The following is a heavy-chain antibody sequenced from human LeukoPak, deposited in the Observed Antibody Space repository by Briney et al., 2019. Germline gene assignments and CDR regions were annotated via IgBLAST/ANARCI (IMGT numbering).Heavy chain of an antibody. V-gene: IGHV1-3*01. J-gene: IGHJ6*03. D-gene: IGHD4/OR15-4a*01. CDR2: INAGNGNT. Sequence: ASVKVSCKASGYTFTSFAMHWVRQAPGQRLEWMGWINAGNGNTKYSQKFQGRVAITADESTNTAYMELSSLRSEDTAVYYCASSERGAPYYYYMDVWAKGTSVTVSS. CDR3: ASSERGAPYYYYMDV. CDR1: GYTFTSFA.